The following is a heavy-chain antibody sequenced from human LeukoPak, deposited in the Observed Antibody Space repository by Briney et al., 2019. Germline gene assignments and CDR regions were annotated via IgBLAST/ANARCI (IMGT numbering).Heavy chain of an antibody. J-gene: IGHJ6*03. V-gene: IGHV5-51*01. CDR1: GYSFTSYW. CDR3: ARLSYDSSDFHYMDV. D-gene: IGHD3-22*01. CDR2: IYPGDSDT. Sequence: GESLKISCKGSGYSFTSYWIGWVRQMPGKGLEWMGIIYPGDSDTRYSPSFQGQVTISADKSISTAFLQWSSLKASDTAMYYCARLSYDSSDFHYMDVWGKGATVTISS.